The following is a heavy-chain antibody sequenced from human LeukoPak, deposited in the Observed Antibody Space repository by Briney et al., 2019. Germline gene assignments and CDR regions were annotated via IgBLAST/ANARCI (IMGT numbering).Heavy chain of an antibody. CDR1: GFTFNSYA. J-gene: IGHJ4*02. CDR3: ARAELLSLDY. CDR2: ISYDGSNK. Sequence: GGSLRLSCAASGFTFNSYAMHWVRQAPAKGLEWVAVISYDGSNKYYADSVKGRFTISRDNSKNTLYLQMNSLRAEDTAVYYCARAELLSLDYWGQGTLVTVSS. D-gene: IGHD2-21*02. V-gene: IGHV3-30*19.